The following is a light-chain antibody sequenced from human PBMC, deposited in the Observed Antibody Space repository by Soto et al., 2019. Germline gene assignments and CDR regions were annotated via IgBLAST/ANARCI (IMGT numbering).Light chain of an antibody. V-gene: IGKV3-15*01. CDR2: GAP. CDR1: QSVGSN. J-gene: IGKJ4*01. CDR3: QQYNNWPFT. Sequence: EVVMTQSPATLSVSPGERATLSCRASQSVGSNLAWYQQKPGQAPRLLIYGAPTRATGIAASFSGSGSGTEFTLTISSLQSEDFAVYFCQQYNNWPFTFGGGTKVDIK.